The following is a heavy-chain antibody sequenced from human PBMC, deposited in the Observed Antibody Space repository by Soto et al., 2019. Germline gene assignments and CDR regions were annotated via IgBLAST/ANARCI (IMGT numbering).Heavy chain of an antibody. CDR2: ISDGGSTI. CDR3: ATFPRSSKRGY. J-gene: IGHJ4*02. Sequence: PGGSLRLSCAASGFTFSSYEMNWVRQAPGKGLEWVSYISDGGSTIYYADSVKGRFTISRDNAKNSLYLQMNSLGAEDTAVYYCATFPRSSKRGYWGQGTLVTVSS. V-gene: IGHV3-48*03. D-gene: IGHD4-4*01. CDR1: GFTFSSYE.